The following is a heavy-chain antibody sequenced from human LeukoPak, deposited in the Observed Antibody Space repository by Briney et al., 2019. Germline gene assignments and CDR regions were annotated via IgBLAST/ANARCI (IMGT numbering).Heavy chain of an antibody. CDR1: GFTFRSHS. J-gene: IGHJ5*02. CDR2: ISSSSSYI. V-gene: IGHV3-21*01. Sequence: GGSLRLSCPASGFTFRSHSMNWVRQAPGKGLEWVSSISSSSSYIYYADSVKGRFTISRDNAKNSLYLQMNSLRAEDTAVYYCAKNGQSGFSFDPWGQGTLVTVSS. CDR3: AKNGQSGFSFDP. D-gene: IGHD1-26*01.